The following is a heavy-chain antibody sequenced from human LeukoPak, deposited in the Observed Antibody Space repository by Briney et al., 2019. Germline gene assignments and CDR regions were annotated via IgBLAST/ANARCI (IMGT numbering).Heavy chain of an antibody. J-gene: IGHJ4*02. Sequence: GGSLRLSCAASGFTFSSFWMSWFRQAPGKGLEYMADINEDGSEKHYVDSVKGRFTISRGNAKNSLYLQMNSLRDEDTAVYYCARGSGWIFDYWGQGTLVTVSS. CDR2: INEDGSEK. D-gene: IGHD6-19*01. CDR3: ARGSGWIFDY. V-gene: IGHV3-7*01. CDR1: GFTFSSFW.